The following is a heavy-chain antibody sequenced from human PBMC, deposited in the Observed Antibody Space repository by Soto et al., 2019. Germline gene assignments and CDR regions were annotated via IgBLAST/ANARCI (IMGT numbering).Heavy chain of an antibody. CDR3: ARITGRHLDY. Sequence: SETLSLTCTVSSGSISVTNVFWGWVRQPPGKGLEWIGNIDYSGTAYFSPSLATRATFHVDTSKNQFSLTLYSVTAADTAVYYCARITGRHLDYWGQGILVTVS. V-gene: IGHV4-39*01. CDR1: SGSISVTNVF. D-gene: IGHD1-20*01. CDR2: IDYSGTA. J-gene: IGHJ4*02.